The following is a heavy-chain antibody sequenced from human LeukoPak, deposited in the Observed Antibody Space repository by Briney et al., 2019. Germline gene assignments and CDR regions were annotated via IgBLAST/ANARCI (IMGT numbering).Heavy chain of an antibody. CDR1: GYILTELS. D-gene: IGHD3-22*01. CDR2: FDPEDGGP. CDR3: ARDPSPDSMGNWFDP. V-gene: IGHV1-24*01. J-gene: IGHJ5*02. Sequence: ASMKVSCKVSGYILTELSMHWVRQAPGKGLEWMGSFDPEDGGPIYAQKFQGRVTMTRDTSISTAYMELSRLRSDDTAVYYCARDPSPDSMGNWFDPWGQGTLVTVSS.